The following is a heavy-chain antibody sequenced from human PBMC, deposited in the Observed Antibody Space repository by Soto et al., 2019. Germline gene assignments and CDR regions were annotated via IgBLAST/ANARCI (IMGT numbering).Heavy chain of an antibody. CDR2: INPSGGST. D-gene: IGHD4-17*01. CDR1: GYTFTSYY. CDR3: ARDPEDYGDYGYYFDY. Sequence: QVQLVQSGAEVKKPGASVKVSCKASGYTFTSYYMHWVRQAPGQGLEWMGIINPSGGSTSYAQKFQGRVTRTRDTSTSTVYMELSSLRSEDTAVYYCARDPEDYGDYGYYFDYWGQGTLVTVSS. V-gene: IGHV1-46*03. J-gene: IGHJ4*02.